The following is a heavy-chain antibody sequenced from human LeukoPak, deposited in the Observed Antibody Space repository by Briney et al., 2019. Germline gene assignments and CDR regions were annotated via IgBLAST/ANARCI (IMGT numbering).Heavy chain of an antibody. J-gene: IGHJ4*02. V-gene: IGHV4-34*01. Sequence: PSETLSLTCAVYGGSFSGYYWSWLRQPPGKGLEWIGEINHSGSTNYNPSLKSRVTISVDTSKNQFSLKLSSVTAADTAVYYCARGPGLRVVVVAATPEEYYFDYWGQGTLVTVSS. CDR2: INHSGST. CDR1: GGSFSGYY. CDR3: ARGPGLRVVVVAATPEEYYFDY. D-gene: IGHD2-15*01.